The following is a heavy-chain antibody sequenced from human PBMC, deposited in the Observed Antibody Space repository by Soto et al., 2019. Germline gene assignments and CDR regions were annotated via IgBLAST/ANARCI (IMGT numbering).Heavy chain of an antibody. V-gene: IGHV4-59*12. D-gene: IGHD6-13*01. CDR2: IYYNVNT. Sequence: PSETLSLTCTVSGGSISSYYWSWIRQPPGKGLEWIGYIYYNVNTNYNPSLKSRVTISVDTSKNQFSLKLSSVTAADTAVYYCVRIAAAGTNFDDSGQGTLVTVSS. J-gene: IGHJ4*02. CDR3: VRIAAAGTNFDD. CDR1: GGSISSYY.